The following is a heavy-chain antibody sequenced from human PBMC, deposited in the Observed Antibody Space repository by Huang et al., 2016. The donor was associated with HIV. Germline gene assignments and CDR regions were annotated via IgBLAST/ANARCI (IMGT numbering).Heavy chain of an antibody. CDR3: TRLSSDGKNYFDP. J-gene: IGHJ5*02. V-gene: IGHV5-51*03. Sequence: EVQLVPSGAEVKKPGESLKISCKGTGYSFTSNWIGWVRQMPGKGLELMGMIVPSDSYNRYSPSFQGEVTILADKSITTAYLQWSSLKASYTAMYYCTRLSSDGKNYFDPWGQGSLVTVSS. CDR2: IVPSDSYN. D-gene: IGHD1-7*01. CDR1: GYSFTSNW.